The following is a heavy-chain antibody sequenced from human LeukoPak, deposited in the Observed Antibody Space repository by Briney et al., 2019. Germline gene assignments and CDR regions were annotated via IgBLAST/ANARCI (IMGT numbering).Heavy chain of an antibody. J-gene: IGHJ4*02. D-gene: IGHD1-26*01. Sequence: SETLSLTCTVSGGSISSYYWSWIRQTPGKGLEWIGNIYNSGSTNYNPSLKSRVTILIDASKNQFSLRLSSVTAADTAVYYCTQGGELMNYWGQGTLVTVSS. CDR1: GGSISSYY. CDR2: IYNSGST. V-gene: IGHV4-59*08. CDR3: TQGGELMNY.